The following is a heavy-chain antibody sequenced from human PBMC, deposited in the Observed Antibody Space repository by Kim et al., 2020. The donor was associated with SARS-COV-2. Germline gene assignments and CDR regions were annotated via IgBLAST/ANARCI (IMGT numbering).Heavy chain of an antibody. Sequence: GGSLRLSCTASGFSFNTNHMAWVRQAPGRGLEWVSTISKGSDHTYYADSVRGRFTISRDNSKDTLYLQMNSLRAEDTAVYYCAKDLNWGSGYWGQGTLV. D-gene: IGHD7-27*01. CDR1: GFSFNTNH. CDR2: ISKGSDHT. CDR3: AKDLNWGSGY. V-gene: IGHV3-23*01. J-gene: IGHJ4*02.